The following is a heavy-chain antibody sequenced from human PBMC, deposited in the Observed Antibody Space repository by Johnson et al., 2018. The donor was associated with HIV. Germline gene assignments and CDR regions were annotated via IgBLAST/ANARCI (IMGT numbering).Heavy chain of an antibody. CDR1: GFTVSSNY. V-gene: IGHV3-20*04. J-gene: IGHJ3*02. Sequence: QLVESGGGLIQPGGSLRLSCAASGFTVSSNYMSWVRQAPGRGLEWVSGINWNGGSTGYADSVKGQFTISRDNAKNSLYLQMNSLRAEDTALYYCASQQWELGSHDAFDIWGQGTMVTVSS. CDR3: ASQQWELGSHDAFDI. D-gene: IGHD1-26*01. CDR2: INWNGGST.